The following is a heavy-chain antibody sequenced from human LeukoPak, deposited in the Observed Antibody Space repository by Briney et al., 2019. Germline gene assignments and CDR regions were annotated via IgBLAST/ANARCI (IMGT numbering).Heavy chain of an antibody. CDR1: GGSISSYY. CDR2: IYYSGST. CDR3: ARGRRDGYNRDFDL. J-gene: IGHJ2*01. Sequence: PSETLSLTCTVSGGSISSYYWSWIRQPPGKGLEWIGYIYYSGSTNYNPSLKSRVTISVDTSKNQFSLKLSSVTAADTAVYYCARGRRDGYNRDFDLWGRGTLVTVSS. D-gene: IGHD5-24*01. V-gene: IGHV4-59*08.